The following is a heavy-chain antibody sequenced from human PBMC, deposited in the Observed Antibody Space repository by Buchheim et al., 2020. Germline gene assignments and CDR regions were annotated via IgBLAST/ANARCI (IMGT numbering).Heavy chain of an antibody. J-gene: IGHJ4*02. Sequence: QVQLVESGGGVVQPGRSLRLSCAASGFTFSSYGMHWVRQAPGKGLEWVAVISYDGSNKYYADSVKGRFTISRDNSKNTLYLQMNSLRAEDTAVYYCAKTRLDGTTSQYYFDYWGQGTL. CDR3: AKTRLDGTTSQYYFDY. CDR1: GFTFSSYG. D-gene: IGHD1-7*01. V-gene: IGHV3-30*18. CDR2: ISYDGSNK.